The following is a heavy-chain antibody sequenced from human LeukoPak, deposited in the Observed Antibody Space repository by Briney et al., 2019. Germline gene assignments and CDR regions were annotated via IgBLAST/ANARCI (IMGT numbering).Heavy chain of an antibody. J-gene: IGHJ3*02. CDR3: TTLHSPAFDI. D-gene: IGHD4-11*01. CDR2: IGAYNGNT. Sequence: ASVKVSCKASGYTFTSYGISWVRQAPGQGLEWMGWIGAYNGNTNYAQKLQGRVTMTTDTSTSTAYMELRSLRSDDTAVYYCTTLHSPAFDIWGQGTMVTVSS. CDR1: GYTFTSYG. V-gene: IGHV1-18*01.